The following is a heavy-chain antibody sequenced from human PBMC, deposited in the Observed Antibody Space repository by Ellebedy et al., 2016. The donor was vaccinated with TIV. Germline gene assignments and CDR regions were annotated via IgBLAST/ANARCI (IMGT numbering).Heavy chain of an antibody. V-gene: IGHV1-2*02. Sequence: ASVKVSCKASGYTFTGYYMHWVRQAPGQGLEWMGWIKPNSGGTNYAQKFQGRVTMARDTSISAAYMELSSLRSDDTAVYYCTIDRCSAGGTYYHYGMDVWGQGTTVTVSS. CDR2: IKPNSGGT. J-gene: IGHJ6*02. CDR3: TIDRCSAGGTYYHYGMDV. D-gene: IGHD2-15*01. CDR1: GYTFTGYY.